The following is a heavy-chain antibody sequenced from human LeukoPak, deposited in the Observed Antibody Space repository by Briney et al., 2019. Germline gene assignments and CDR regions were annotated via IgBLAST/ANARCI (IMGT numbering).Heavy chain of an antibody. Sequence: GGSLRLSCAASGFTFSDYSMHWVRQAPGKGLEWVEVVSPDGGTTSYADSVKGRFTISRDNSMSKVFLQMNSLRPEDTAEYYCAKAGTAVVTRFFDYWGQGILVTVSS. V-gene: IGHV3-30*18. CDR3: AKAGTAVVTRFFDY. J-gene: IGHJ4*02. CDR1: GFTFSDYS. D-gene: IGHD4-23*01. CDR2: VSPDGGTT.